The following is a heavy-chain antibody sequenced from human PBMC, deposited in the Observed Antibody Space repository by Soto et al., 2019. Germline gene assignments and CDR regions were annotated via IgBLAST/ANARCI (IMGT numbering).Heavy chain of an antibody. CDR1: GGSVNNNDYY. CDR2: MHYSGST. CDR3: ARAAGSGSL. J-gene: IGHJ1*01. D-gene: IGHD1-26*01. V-gene: IGHV4-30-4*01. Sequence: QVQLQESGPGLVKASQTLSLTCTVSGGSVNNNDYYWSWIRQPPGKGLEWIGYMHYSGSTAYNPSLRSRVSMSGDTSKNHFSLNMNSVPPADTAVYYCARAAGSGSLWGQGTRVAASS.